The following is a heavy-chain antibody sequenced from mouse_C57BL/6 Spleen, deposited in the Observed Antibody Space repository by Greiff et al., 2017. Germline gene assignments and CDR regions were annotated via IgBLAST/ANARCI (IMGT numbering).Heavy chain of an antibody. CDR1: GYSITSGYY. CDR2: ISYDGSN. V-gene: IGHV3-6*01. D-gene: IGHD2-2*01. Sequence: EVQLQESGPGLVKPSQSLSLTCSVTGYSITSGYYWNWIRQFPGNKLEWMGYISYDGSNNYNPSLKNRISITRDTSKNQFFLKLNSVTTEDTATYYCARLWLRRYFDVWGTGTTVTVSS. J-gene: IGHJ1*03. CDR3: ARLWLRRYFDV.